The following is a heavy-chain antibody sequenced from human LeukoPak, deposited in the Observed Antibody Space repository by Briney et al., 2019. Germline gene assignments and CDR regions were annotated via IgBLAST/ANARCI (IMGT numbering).Heavy chain of an antibody. Sequence: ASVKVSCKASGYTFSNYGITWVRQAPGKGLEWVANIKQDGSEKYYVDSVKGRFTISRDNAKNSLYLQMNSLRGEDTAVYYCARDLSGSFDYWGQGTLVTVSS. J-gene: IGHJ4*02. CDR2: IKQDGSEK. D-gene: IGHD1-26*01. V-gene: IGHV3-7*01. CDR3: ARDLSGSFDY. CDR1: GYTFSNYG.